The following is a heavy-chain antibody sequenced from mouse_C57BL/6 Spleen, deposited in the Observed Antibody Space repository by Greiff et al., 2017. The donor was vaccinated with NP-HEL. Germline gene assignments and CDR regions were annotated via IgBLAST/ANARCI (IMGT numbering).Heavy chain of an antibody. CDR1: GFTFSDYG. Sequence: VQLQQSGGGLVKPGGSLKLSCAASGFTFSDYGMHWVRQAPEKGLEWVAYISSGSSTIYYADTVKGRFTISRDNAKNTLFLQMTSLRSEDTAMYYCARVYGYGEGLYWYSDVWGTGTTVTVSS. D-gene: IGHD2-2*01. CDR2: ISSGSSTI. V-gene: IGHV5-17*01. J-gene: IGHJ1*03. CDR3: ARVYGYGEGLYWYSDV.